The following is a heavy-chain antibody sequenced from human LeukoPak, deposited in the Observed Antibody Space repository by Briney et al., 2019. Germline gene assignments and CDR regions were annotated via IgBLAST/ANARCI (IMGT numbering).Heavy chain of an antibody. CDR2: IYSGGTT. J-gene: IGHJ4*02. CDR3: ARRRSSGWYFDL. D-gene: IGHD6-19*01. Sequence: PGGSLRLSCAASGFTVSSNYMSWVRQAPGKGLEWVSVIYSGGTTYFADSVKGRFTISRDNSKNTLDLQMNSLRAEDTAVYYWARRRSSGWYFDLWGQGTLITVSS. CDR1: GFTVSSNY. V-gene: IGHV3-53*01.